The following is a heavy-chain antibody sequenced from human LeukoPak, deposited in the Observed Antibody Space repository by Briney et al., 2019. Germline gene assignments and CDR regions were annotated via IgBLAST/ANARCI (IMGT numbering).Heavy chain of an antibody. CDR2: ISSGSGYI. D-gene: IGHD2-15*01. J-gene: IGHJ4*02. V-gene: IGHV3-21*01. CDR3: VRDRGYCSGGSCYGLYFDS. Sequence: GGSLRLSCVGSGFTFSSYSMNWVRQAPGKGLEWVSSISSGSGYINYVDSVKGRFTVSRDNAKNSLYLQMKSLTAEDTAIYYCVRDRGYCSGGSCYGLYFDSWGQGTLVTVSS. CDR1: GFTFSSYS.